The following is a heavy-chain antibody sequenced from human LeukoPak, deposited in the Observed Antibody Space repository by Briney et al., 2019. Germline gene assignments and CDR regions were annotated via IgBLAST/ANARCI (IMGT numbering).Heavy chain of an antibody. CDR1: GFTFSSYA. V-gene: IGHV3-21*01. Sequence: GGSLRLSCAASGFTFSSYAMNWVRQAPGKGLEWVSSISSTSSYIYYADSVKGRFPISRDNATTSLYLQMNSLRAEDTAVYYCARKSSAVAGPFDYWGQGTLVTVSS. CDR3: ARKSSAVAGPFDY. CDR2: ISSTSSYI. D-gene: IGHD6-19*01. J-gene: IGHJ4*02.